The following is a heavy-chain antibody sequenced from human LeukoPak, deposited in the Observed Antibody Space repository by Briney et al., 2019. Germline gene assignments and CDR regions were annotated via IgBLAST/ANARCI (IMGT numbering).Heavy chain of an antibody. CDR3: ARGEGSGYYYYFDS. J-gene: IGHJ4*02. Sequence: ASVKVSCKASGYTFTSYDINWVRQATGQGPEWMGWMNPNSGNTGYAQKFQGRDTITKNTSISTAYMELSSLRSEDTAVYYCARGEGSGYYYYFDSWGQGTLVTVSS. D-gene: IGHD3-3*01. CDR2: MNPNSGNT. CDR1: GYTFTSYD. V-gene: IGHV1-8*02.